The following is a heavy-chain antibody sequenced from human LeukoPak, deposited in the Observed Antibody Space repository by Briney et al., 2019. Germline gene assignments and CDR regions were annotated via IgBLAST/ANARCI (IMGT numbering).Heavy chain of an antibody. CDR1: GCSISSYI. J-gene: IGHJ4*02. Sequence: SETLSLSCAVSGCSISSYIRSVIRQPPGKGLERIGYIYYSGSTSYNPSLKSRVTISVDTSKNQFLLKLTSLTAADAAVYYCASVLDCGGDCYWLDYWGQGTLVTVSS. CDR3: ASVLDCGGDCYWLDY. V-gene: IGHV4-59*01. D-gene: IGHD2-21*02. CDR2: IYYSGST.